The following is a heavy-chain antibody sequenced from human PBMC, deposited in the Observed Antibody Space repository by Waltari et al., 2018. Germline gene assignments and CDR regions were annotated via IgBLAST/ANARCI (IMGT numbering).Heavy chain of an antibody. Sequence: QVQLQQWGAGLLKPSETLSLTCAVHGGSFSGYYWSWIRQPPGKGLEWIGEINHSGSTNYNPSLKSRVTISVDTSKNQFSLKLSSVTAADTAVYYCARGRIAQDNDAFDIWGQGTMVTVSS. J-gene: IGHJ3*02. CDR2: INHSGST. CDR3: ARGRIAQDNDAFDI. CDR1: GGSFSGYY. D-gene: IGHD6-13*01. V-gene: IGHV4-34*01.